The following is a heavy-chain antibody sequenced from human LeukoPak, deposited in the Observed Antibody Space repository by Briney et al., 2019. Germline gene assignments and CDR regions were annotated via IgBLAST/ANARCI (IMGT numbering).Heavy chain of an antibody. J-gene: IGHJ4*02. CDR3: VRGAYSSSWLNFDY. CDR1: GFTFNTYT. CDR2: ISNSGGST. Sequence: GGSLRLSCAASGFTFNTYTMYWVRQAPGKGLEWVSGISNSGGSTYYADSVKGRFTVSRDNSKNTLYLQMNSLRAEDTAVYYCVRGAYSSSWLNFDYWGQGTLVTVSS. D-gene: IGHD6-13*01. V-gene: IGHV3-23*01.